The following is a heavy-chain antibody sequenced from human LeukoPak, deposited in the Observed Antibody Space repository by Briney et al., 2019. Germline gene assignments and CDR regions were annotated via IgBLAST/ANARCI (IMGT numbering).Heavy chain of an antibody. CDR2: IYSGDNT. Sequence: GGSLRLSCAASGFTVSSNYMSWVRQAPGKGLEWVSVIYSGDNTYYADSVKGRFTISRDNSKNTLYLQMNSLRAEDTAVYYCARSLTAVATAADYWGQGTLVTVSS. CDR1: GFTVSSNY. D-gene: IGHD4-23*01. V-gene: IGHV3-66*01. J-gene: IGHJ4*02. CDR3: ARSLTAVATAADY.